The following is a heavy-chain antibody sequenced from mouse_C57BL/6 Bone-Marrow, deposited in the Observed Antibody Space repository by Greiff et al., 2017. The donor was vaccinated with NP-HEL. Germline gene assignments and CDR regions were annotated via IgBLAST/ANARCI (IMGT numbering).Heavy chain of an antibody. D-gene: IGHD1-1*01. CDR2: ISRGGSYT. V-gene: IGHV5-6*01. CDR1: GFTFSSYG. CDR3: ARQGYCCGTPFAY. J-gene: IGHJ3*01. Sequence: EVQLVESGGDLVKPGGSLKLSCAASGFTFSSYGMSWVRQTPDKRLEWVATISRGGSYTYYPDSVKGRSTISGDNSTNTLYLQVSSLMSEETAMYSCARQGYCCGTPFAYWGQGTLVTVSA.